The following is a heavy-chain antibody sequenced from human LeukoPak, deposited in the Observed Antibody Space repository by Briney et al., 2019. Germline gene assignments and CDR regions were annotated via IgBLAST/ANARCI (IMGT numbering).Heavy chain of an antibody. D-gene: IGHD4/OR15-4a*01. Sequence: GGSLRLSCAASGFSFSSFGMHWVRQAPGKGLEWVALIGHDGSNEFEAESVKGRFSISRDNSMNMVYLQMSSLRVDDTAVYYCARGAKELDSWGQGTLVTVSS. CDR2: IGHDGSNE. CDR1: GFSFSSFG. V-gene: IGHV3-33*03. J-gene: IGHJ4*02. CDR3: ARGAKELDS.